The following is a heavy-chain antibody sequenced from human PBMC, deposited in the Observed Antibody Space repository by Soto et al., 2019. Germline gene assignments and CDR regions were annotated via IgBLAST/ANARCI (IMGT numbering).Heavy chain of an antibody. CDR1: GGSISSYY. D-gene: IGHD2-15*01. Sequence: QVQLQESGPGLVKPSETLSLTCTVSGGSISSYYWSWIRQPPGKGLEWIGYISDSGSTNYNPSLKSRVTISVDTSNNQFSLKLSSVTAADTAVYYCARRIKYHYAMDVWGQGTTVTVSS. CDR2: ISDSGST. V-gene: IGHV4-59*08. J-gene: IGHJ6*02. CDR3: ARRIKYHYAMDV.